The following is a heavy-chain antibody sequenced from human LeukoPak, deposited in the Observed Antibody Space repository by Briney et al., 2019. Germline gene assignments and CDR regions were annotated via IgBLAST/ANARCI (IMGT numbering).Heavy chain of an antibody. CDR2: IYPGDSDT. D-gene: IGHD3-22*01. V-gene: IGHV5-51*01. CDR1: GYSFTSYW. J-gene: IGHJ3*02. CDR3: ARIVLGYYDSSFSAFDI. Sequence: GASLKISCKGSGYSFTSYWIGWVRQMPGKGLEWMGIIYPGDSDTRYSPSFQGQVTISADKSISTAYLQWSSLKASDTAMYYCARIVLGYYDSSFSAFDIWGQGTMVTVSS.